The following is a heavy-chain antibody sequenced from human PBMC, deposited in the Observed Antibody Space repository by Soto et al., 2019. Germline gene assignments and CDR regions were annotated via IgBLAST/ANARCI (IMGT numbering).Heavy chain of an antibody. CDR3: ARGHYYYGMDV. CDR2: IYYSGTT. J-gene: IGHJ6*02. Sequence: PSETKSLTWTFATGSVSCDTYCLSWVRQPPGKGLEWIGYIYYSGTTYYTPSLKSRLTMSMDRANDHFSLNLTSVTAADTAVYFCARGHYYYGMDVWGQGITVTVS. CDR1: TGSVSCDTYC. V-gene: IGHV4-30-2*01.